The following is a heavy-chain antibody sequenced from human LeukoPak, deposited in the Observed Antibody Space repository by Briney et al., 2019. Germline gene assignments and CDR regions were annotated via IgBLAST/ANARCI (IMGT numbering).Heavy chain of an antibody. Sequence: PSETLSLTCTVSGGSISSYYWSWIRQPAGKGLEWIGRIYTSGSTYYNPSLKSRVTISVDTSKNQFSLKLSSVTAADTAVYYCARSRYFDWTKSENFDYWGQGTLVTVSS. J-gene: IGHJ4*02. V-gene: IGHV4-4*07. CDR2: IYTSGST. CDR1: GGSISSYY. D-gene: IGHD3-9*01. CDR3: ARSRYFDWTKSENFDY.